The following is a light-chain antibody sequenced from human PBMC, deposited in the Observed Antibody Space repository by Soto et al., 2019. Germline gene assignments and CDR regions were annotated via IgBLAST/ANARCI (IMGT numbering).Light chain of an antibody. J-gene: IGKJ2*01. V-gene: IGKV1-39*01. CDR3: QQSYISPYT. CDR1: QDINKY. CDR2: STS. Sequence: DIPMTQSPSSLSAAVGDRVTITCRASQDINKYLNWYHQTPGKAPKLLIFSTSTLYSGVPSRFSGSRSGTDFTLTISSLQPEYFATYYCQQSYISPYTFVQGNKVEIK.